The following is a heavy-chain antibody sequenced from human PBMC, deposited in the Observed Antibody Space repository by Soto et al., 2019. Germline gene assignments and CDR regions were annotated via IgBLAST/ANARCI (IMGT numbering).Heavy chain of an antibody. V-gene: IGHV1-18*01. Sequence: QVQLVQSGAEVKKPGASVKVSCKASGYTFTSYGISWVRQAPGQGLEWMGWISAYNGNTNYAQKLQGRVTMTTDTSTSTAYMELRSLRSDDTAVYYCARSELDTVGGVIVTSAFDIWGQWTMVTVSS. D-gene: IGHD3-16*02. J-gene: IGHJ3*02. CDR1: GYTFTSYG. CDR3: ARSELDTVGGVIVTSAFDI. CDR2: ISAYNGNT.